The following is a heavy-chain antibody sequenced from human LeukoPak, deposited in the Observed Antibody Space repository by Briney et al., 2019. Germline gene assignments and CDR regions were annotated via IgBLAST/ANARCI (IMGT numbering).Heavy chain of an antibody. CDR3: AKGRSGIAAAGLNY. J-gene: IGHJ4*02. CDR1: GFTFSSYA. CDR2: ISGSSDIT. V-gene: IGHV3-23*01. D-gene: IGHD6-13*01. Sequence: GGSLRLSCAASGFTFSSYAMSWVRQAPGKGLGWVSVISGSSDITYYADSVKGRFTISRDNSKNTLYLQMNSLRAEDTAVYYCAKGRSGIAAAGLNYWGQGTLVTVSS.